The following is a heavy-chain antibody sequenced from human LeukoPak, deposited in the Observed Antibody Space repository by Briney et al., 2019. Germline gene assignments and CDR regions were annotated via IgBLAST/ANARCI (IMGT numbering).Heavy chain of an antibody. V-gene: IGHV4-59*01. J-gene: IGHJ3*02. CDR3: ARVATHDAFDI. CDR1: GGSISSYY. Sequence: SETLSLTCTISGGSISSYYWSWIRQPPGKGLEWIGYIYYSGSTNYNPSLKSRVTISVDTSKNQFSLKLSSVTAADTAVYYCARVATHDAFDIWGQGTMVTVSS. CDR2: IYYSGST. D-gene: IGHD2-15*01.